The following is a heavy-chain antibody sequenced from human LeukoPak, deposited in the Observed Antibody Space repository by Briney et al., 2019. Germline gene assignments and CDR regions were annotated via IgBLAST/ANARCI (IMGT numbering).Heavy chain of an antibody. CDR3: ARVGWSSY. V-gene: IGHV1-2*02. CDR2: INPNSGGT. D-gene: IGHD2-15*01. CDR1: GYTFTGYY. Sequence: GASVKVSCKASGYTFTGYYMHWVRQAPGQGLEWMGWINPNSGGTNYARKFQGRVTMTRDTSISTAYMELSRLRSDDTAVYYCARVGWSSYWGQGTLVTVSS. J-gene: IGHJ4*02.